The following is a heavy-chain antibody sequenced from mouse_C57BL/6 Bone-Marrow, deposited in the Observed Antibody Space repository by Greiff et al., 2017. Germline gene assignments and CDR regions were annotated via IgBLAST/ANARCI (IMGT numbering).Heavy chain of an antibody. Sequence: VQLQQSGAELVRPGASVTLSCKASGYTFTDYEMHWVKQTPVHGLEWIGAIDPETGGTAYNQKFKGKAILTADKSSSTAYMELRSLTSEDSAVYYCTRRGYGSSLAYWGQGTLVTVSA. V-gene: IGHV1-15*01. CDR3: TRRGYGSSLAY. CDR1: GYTFTDYE. J-gene: IGHJ3*01. D-gene: IGHD1-1*01. CDR2: IDPETGGT.